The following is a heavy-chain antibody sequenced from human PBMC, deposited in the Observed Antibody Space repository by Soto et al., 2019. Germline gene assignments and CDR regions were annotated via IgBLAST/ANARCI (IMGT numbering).Heavy chain of an antibody. J-gene: IGHJ6*02. CDR2: ISYDGSNK. V-gene: IGHV3-30*18. Sequence: GGSLRLSCAASGFTFSSYGMHWVRQAPGKGLEWVAVISYDGSNKYYADSVKGRFTISRDNSKNTLYLQMNSLRAEDTAVYYCAKAVSSSSYYYGMDVWGQGTTVTVSS. D-gene: IGHD6-6*01. CDR1: GFTFSSYG. CDR3: AKAVSSSSYYYGMDV.